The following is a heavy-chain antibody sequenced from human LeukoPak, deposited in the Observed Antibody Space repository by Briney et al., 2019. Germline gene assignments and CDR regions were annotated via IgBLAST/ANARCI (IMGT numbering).Heavy chain of an antibody. J-gene: IGHJ4*02. D-gene: IGHD2-2*01. CDR1: GYIFTSYW. V-gene: IGHV5-10-1*01. CDR2: IDPSDSYT. Sequence: GESLRISCKGSGYIFTSYWISWVRQMPGKGLEWMGRIDPSDSYTNYSPSFQGNVTISADKSISTAYLQWSSLKASDTAMYYCARHVYCSSTSCYFFDYWGQGTLVTVSS. CDR3: ARHVYCSSTSCYFFDY.